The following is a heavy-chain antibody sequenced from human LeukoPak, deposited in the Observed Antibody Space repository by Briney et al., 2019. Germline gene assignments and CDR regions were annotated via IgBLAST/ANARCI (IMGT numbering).Heavy chain of an antibody. CDR3: ARPPDILTGKNWFDP. J-gene: IGHJ5*02. V-gene: IGHV3-74*01. D-gene: IGHD3-9*01. Sequence: PGGSLRLSCAASGFTFTTYWMHWVRQAPGGGLVWVSRINSDGSTTDYADSVKGRFTISRDNAKNTLYLQMNSLRVEDTAVYYCARPPDILTGKNWFDPWGQGTLVTVSS. CDR1: GFTFTTYW. CDR2: INSDGSTT.